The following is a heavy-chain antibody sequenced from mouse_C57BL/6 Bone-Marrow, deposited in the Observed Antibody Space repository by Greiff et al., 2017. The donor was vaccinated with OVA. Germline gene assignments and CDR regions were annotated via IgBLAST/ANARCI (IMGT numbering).Heavy chain of an antibody. D-gene: IGHD3-2*02. CDR1: GYTFTSYW. J-gene: IGHJ3*01. Sequence: QVQLQQPGAELVKPGASVKMSCKASGYTFTSYWITWVKQRPGQGLEWIGDIYPGSGSTNYNEKFKSKATLTVDTSSSTASMQLSSLTSEDSAVYYCAREERQLRLPFAYWGQGTLVTVSA. CDR3: AREERQLRLPFAY. CDR2: IYPGSGST. V-gene: IGHV1-55*01.